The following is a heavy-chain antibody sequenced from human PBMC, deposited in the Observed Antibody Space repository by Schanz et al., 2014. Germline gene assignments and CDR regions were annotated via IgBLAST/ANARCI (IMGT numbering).Heavy chain of an antibody. CDR3: ARSGSSNWYFFDY. J-gene: IGHJ4*02. CDR2: ISPYNGNT. V-gene: IGHV1-18*01. D-gene: IGHD6-13*01. Sequence: QVQLVQSGAEVKKPGASVKVSCKASGYTFTSYGISWVRQAPGQGLEWMGWISPYNGNTNYAQKLQGRVTMTRNTSISTAYMEVSSLRSEDTAVYYCARSGSSNWYFFDYWGQGTLVTVSS. CDR1: GYTFTSYG.